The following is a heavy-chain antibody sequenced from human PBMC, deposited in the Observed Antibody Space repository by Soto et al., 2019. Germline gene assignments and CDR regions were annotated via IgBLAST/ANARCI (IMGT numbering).Heavy chain of an antibody. V-gene: IGHV1-18*01. CDR3: ARDSPPHDY. CDR2: ISAYNGNT. Sequence: QVQLVQSGAEGNKPGASVKVSCKASGSTFTSYAISWVRQAPGQGLEWMGWISAYNGNTKYAQTLQGRVTMTTDTSSRTAYRELRSLRSDDTAVYYRARDSPPHDYWGQGMLVTVSS. J-gene: IGHJ4*02. CDR1: GSTFTSYA.